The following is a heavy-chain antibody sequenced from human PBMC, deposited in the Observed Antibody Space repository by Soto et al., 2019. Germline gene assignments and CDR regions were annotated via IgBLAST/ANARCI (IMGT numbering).Heavy chain of an antibody. CDR1: GFTFSSYA. CDR3: ARDWGSSGYSHLDY. V-gene: IGHV3-30*04. D-gene: IGHD3-22*01. Sequence: QVQLVESGGGVVQPGRSLRLSCAASGFTFSSYAMHWVRQAPGKGLDWVAVISYDGRNKYYADSVKGRFTISRDNSKNTLSLQMNSLSAEDTAEYYCARDWGSSGYSHLDYWGQGTLVTVSS. J-gene: IGHJ4*02. CDR2: ISYDGRNK.